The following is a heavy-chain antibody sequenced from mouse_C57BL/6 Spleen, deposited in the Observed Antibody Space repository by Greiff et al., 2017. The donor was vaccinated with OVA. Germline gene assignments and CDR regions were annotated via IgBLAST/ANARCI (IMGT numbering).Heavy chain of an antibody. CDR3: ARRGSYYGYPYAMDY. Sequence: QVQLKQPGAELVMPGASVKLSCKASGYTFTSYWMHWVKQRPGQGLEWIGEIDPSDSYTNYNQKFKGKSTLTVDKSSSTAYMQLSSLTSEDSAVYYCARRGSYYGYPYAMDYWGQGTSVTVSS. CDR1: GYTFTSYW. V-gene: IGHV1-69*01. D-gene: IGHD2-2*01. CDR2: IDPSDSYT. J-gene: IGHJ4*01.